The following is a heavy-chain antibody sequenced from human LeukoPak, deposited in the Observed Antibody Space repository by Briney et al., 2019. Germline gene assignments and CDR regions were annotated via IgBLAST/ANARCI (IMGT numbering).Heavy chain of an antibody. CDR3: ARDRGTDRITIFGSSDAFDI. D-gene: IGHD3-3*01. J-gene: IGHJ3*02. CDR1: GFTFSSYS. Sequence: GGSLRLSCAASGFTFSSYSMNWVRQAPGKGLEWVSSISSSSSYIYYADSVKGRFTISRDNAKNSLYLQMNSLRAEDTAVYYCARDRGTDRITIFGSSDAFDIWGQGTMVTVSS. V-gene: IGHV3-21*01. CDR2: ISSSSSYI.